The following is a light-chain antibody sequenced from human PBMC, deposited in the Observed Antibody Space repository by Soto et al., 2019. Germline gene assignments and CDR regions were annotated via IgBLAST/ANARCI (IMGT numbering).Light chain of an antibody. J-gene: IGKJ1*01. CDR1: QSVSNRY. CDR3: QQYGSSSLT. Sequence: EIVLTQSPGTLSLSPGERATLSCRASQSVSNRYLAWYQQKPGQAPRLLIYGASSRATGIPDRFSGSGSGTDFTLTISRLEPEDFAVYYCQQYGSSSLTFGQGTKVEIK. CDR2: GAS. V-gene: IGKV3-20*01.